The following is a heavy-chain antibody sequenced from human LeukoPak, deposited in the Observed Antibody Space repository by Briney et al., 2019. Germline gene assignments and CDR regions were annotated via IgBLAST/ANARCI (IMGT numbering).Heavy chain of an antibody. Sequence: SQTLSLTCTVSGGSISSGDYSWSWLRQPPGKGLEWIVYIYSSRSPYYNPSLKSRFTISVDTSKNQFSLKLSSVTAADTAVYYCARVVKGAARLDYWGQGTLVTVSS. V-gene: IGHV4-30-4*01. CDR2: IYSSRSP. CDR3: ARVVKGAARLDY. J-gene: IGHJ4*02. CDR1: GGSISSGDYS. D-gene: IGHD1-26*01.